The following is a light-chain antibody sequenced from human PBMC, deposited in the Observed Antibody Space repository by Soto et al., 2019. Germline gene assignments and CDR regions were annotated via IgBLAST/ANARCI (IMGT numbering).Light chain of an antibody. CDR3: QQYGSSPLT. Sequence: EIVWTQSPGTLSLSPGERATLSCRASQSVSSSYLAWYHQKPGQAPRLLIYGASSRATGIPDRFSGSGSGTDFTLTISRLEPEDCAVYYCQQYGSSPLTFGGGTKVEIK. CDR1: QSVSSSY. CDR2: GAS. V-gene: IGKV3-20*01. J-gene: IGKJ4*01.